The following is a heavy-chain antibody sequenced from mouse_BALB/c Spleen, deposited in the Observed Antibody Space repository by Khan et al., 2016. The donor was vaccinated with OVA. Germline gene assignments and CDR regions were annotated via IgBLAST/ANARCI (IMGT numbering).Heavy chain of an antibody. Sequence: EVQLQQSGAELVRPGALVKLSCKASGFNIKDYYIPWVKQRPEQGLEWIGWIDPENGHTNYDPMFQGKASITADTSSNTAYLELSSLTSENTAVYYCARRGYCNKWVAYWGQGTLVTVSA. V-gene: IGHV14-1*02. CDR1: GFNIKDYY. CDR3: ARRGYCNKWVAY. CDR2: IDPENGHT. D-gene: IGHD2-1*01. J-gene: IGHJ3*01.